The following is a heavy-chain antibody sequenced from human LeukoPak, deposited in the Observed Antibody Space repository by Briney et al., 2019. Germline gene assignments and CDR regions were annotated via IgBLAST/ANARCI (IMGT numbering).Heavy chain of an antibody. CDR3: ASSVVVVGRWTFDI. V-gene: IGHV3-21*01. Sequence: PGGSLRLSCAASGFTFSSYSMNWVRQAPGKGLEWVSSISSSSSYIYYADSVKGRFTISRDNAKNSLYLQMNSLRAEDTAVYYCASSVVVVGRWTFDIWGQGTMVTVSS. D-gene: IGHD2-15*01. CDR1: GFTFSSYS. J-gene: IGHJ3*02. CDR2: ISSSSSYI.